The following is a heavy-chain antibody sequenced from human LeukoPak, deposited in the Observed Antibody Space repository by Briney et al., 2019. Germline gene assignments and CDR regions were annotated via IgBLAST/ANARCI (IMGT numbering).Heavy chain of an antibody. CDR1: GGSFSGYY. Sequence: SETLSLTCAVYGGSFSGYYWSWIRQPPGKGLEWIGEINHSRSTNYNPSLKSRVTISVDTSKNQFSLKLSSLTAADTAVYYCARQAGYYMDVWGKGTTVTISS. CDR3: ARQAGYYMDV. J-gene: IGHJ6*03. CDR2: INHSRST. V-gene: IGHV4-34*01.